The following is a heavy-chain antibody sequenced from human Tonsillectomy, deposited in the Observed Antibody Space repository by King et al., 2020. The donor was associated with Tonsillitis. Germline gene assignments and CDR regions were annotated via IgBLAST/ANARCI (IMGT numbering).Heavy chain of an antibody. V-gene: IGHV3-74*01. D-gene: IGHD2/OR15-2a*01. CDR2: INKDGIIT. Sequence: VQLVESGGGLVQPGGSLRLSCAASGFTFSDYWMPWVRHAPGKGLVWVSYINKDGIITTYADAVKGRFTISRDNAKNTLYLQMNSLRVEDTAVYYCARDLWDSWNSHHIPGYMDGWGEGTTVTVSS. CDR1: GFTFSDYW. CDR3: ARDLWDSWNSHHIPGYMDG. J-gene: IGHJ6*03.